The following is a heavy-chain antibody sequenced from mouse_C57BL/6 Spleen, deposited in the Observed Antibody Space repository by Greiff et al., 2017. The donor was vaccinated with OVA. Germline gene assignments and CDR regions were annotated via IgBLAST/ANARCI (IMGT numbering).Heavy chain of an antibody. CDR1: GFTFSSYG. Sequence: EVKLMESGGDLVKPGGSLKLSCAASGFTFSSYGMSWVRQTPDKRLEWVATISSGGSYTYYPDSVKGRFTISRDNAKNTLYLQMSSLKSEDTAMYYCARQGTTVVARYWYFDFWGTGTTVTVSS. D-gene: IGHD1-1*01. J-gene: IGHJ1*03. CDR2: ISSGGSYT. V-gene: IGHV5-6*01. CDR3: ARQGTTVVARYWYFDF.